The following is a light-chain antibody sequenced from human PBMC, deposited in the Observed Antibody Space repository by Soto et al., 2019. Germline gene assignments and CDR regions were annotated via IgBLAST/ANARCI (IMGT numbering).Light chain of an antibody. CDR1: QNIFYNSNNKNY. Sequence: DIVVTQSPDSLAVSLGERATINCKSSQNIFYNSNNKNYLAWYQQKPGQPPKLLTYWASTRESGVPDRFSPRGSATDFSLTITCLQPEDVPVSYFQQYYCIPYPFGQRAKLQIK. CDR3: QQYYCIPYP. J-gene: IGKJ2*01. CDR2: WAS. V-gene: IGKV4-1*01.